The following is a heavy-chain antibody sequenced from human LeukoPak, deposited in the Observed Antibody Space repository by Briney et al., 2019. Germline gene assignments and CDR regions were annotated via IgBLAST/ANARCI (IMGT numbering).Heavy chain of an antibody. CDR2: IYSSGST. CDR3: ARRSGYSYGYY. CDR1: GGSISSNTYF. J-gene: IGHJ4*02. V-gene: IGHV4-39*01. D-gene: IGHD5-18*01. Sequence: SETLSLTCTGSGGSISSNTYFWGWIRQPPGKGLEWIGTIYSSGSTYYTPSLNSRVTMSVDTSKNQFSLRLSSVTAADTAVYYCARRSGYSYGYYWGQGMLVTVSS.